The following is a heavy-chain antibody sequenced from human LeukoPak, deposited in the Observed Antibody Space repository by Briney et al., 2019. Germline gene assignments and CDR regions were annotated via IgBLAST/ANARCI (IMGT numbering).Heavy chain of an antibody. CDR3: AYNSSSWYGAFDY. D-gene: IGHD6-13*01. CDR2: ISWNSGTI. Sequence: PGGSLRLSCAASGFTFDDYSMRWVRQPPGRGLEWVSGISWNSGTIGYADSVKGRFTISRDNSKNTLYLQMNSLRAEDTAVYYCAYNSSSWYGAFDYWGQGTLVTVSS. CDR1: GFTFDDYS. J-gene: IGHJ4*02. V-gene: IGHV3-9*01.